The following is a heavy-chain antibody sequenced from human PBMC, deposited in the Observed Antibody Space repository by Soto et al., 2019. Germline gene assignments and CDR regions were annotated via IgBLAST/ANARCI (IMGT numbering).Heavy chain of an antibody. Sequence: SETLSLTCTVSGGSISKSNYFWGWIRQAPGKGLEWIASILYSGTASYNSSLKSRVAISVDTSKNQFSLKLNSVTAADTAVYYCARLGWGNGDSDYWGQGTLVTVSS. CDR3: ARLGWGNGDSDY. J-gene: IGHJ4*02. V-gene: IGHV4-39*01. CDR2: ILYSGTA. CDR1: GGSISKSNYF. D-gene: IGHD2-21*01.